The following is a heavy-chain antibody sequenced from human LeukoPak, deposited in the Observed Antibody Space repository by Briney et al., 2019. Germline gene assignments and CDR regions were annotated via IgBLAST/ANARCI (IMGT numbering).Heavy chain of an antibody. D-gene: IGHD6-19*01. J-gene: IGHJ1*01. V-gene: IGHV6-1*01. CDR3: ARDARDGQWLVGGYFQH. Sequence: SQTLSLTCAISGDSVSSNSAAWNWIRQSPSRGLEWLGRTYYRSKWYNDYAVSVKSRITINPDTSKNQFSLQLNSVTPEDTAVYYCARDARDGQWLVGGYFQHWGQGTLVTVSS. CDR1: GDSVSSNSAA. CDR2: TYYRSKWYN.